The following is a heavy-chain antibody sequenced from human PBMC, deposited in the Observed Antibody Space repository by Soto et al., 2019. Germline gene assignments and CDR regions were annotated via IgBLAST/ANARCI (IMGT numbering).Heavy chain of an antibody. V-gene: IGHV4-39*01. Sequence: QLQLQESGPGLVKPSETLSLTCTVSGGSISSSSYYWGWIRQLPGKGLEWIGSIYYSGSTYYNPSLKSRVTISVDTSKNQFSLKLSSVTAADTAVYYCARHEKDTYYDFWSGYYRGDYWGQGTLVTVSS. CDR2: IYYSGST. D-gene: IGHD3-3*01. J-gene: IGHJ4*02. CDR3: ARHEKDTYYDFWSGYYRGDY. CDR1: GGSISSSSYY.